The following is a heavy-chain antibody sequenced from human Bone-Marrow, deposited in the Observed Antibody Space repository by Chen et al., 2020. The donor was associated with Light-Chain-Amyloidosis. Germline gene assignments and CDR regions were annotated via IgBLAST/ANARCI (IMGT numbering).Heavy chain of an antibody. CDR2: IYHGGSP. Sequence: QVQLQESGPGLVKPSETLSLTCTVSGYSISSGYYWGWIRQPPGKGLAWIGSIYHGGSPYYSPSLKSRVTITADTAKNQFSLNLTTVTAADTATYYCARGAVGGTTGVWGQGTLVTVSS. D-gene: IGHD1-26*01. V-gene: IGHV4-38-2*02. CDR3: ARGAVGGTTGV. J-gene: IGHJ4*02. CDR1: GYSISSGYY.